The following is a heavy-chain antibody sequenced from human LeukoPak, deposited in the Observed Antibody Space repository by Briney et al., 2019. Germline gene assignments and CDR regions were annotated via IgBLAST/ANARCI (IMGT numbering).Heavy chain of an antibody. Sequence: GGSLRLSCAASGFTFINAWMTWVRQAPGKGLEWVGRIKSKVNGETTDYGAPVKGRFTISRDDSRNMLYLQMNSLRGEDTAMYYCTKGLPFTRGGVIVNWGQGTLVTVSS. V-gene: IGHV3-15*01. D-gene: IGHD3-16*01. CDR2: IKSKVNGETT. CDR3: TKGLPFTRGGVIVN. CDR1: GFTFINAW. J-gene: IGHJ4*02.